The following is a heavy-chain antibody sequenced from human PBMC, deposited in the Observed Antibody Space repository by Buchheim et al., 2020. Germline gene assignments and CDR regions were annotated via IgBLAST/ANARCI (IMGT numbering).Heavy chain of an antibody. V-gene: IGHV3-30*18. CDR1: GFTFSSYG. CDR3: AKAFGVGYCSGGSCYAFDY. CDR2: ISYDGSNK. Sequence: VQLVESGGGLVKPGGSLRLSCAASGFTFSSYGMHWVRQAPGKGLEWVAVISYDGSNKYYADSVKGRFTISRDNSKNTLYLQMNSLRAEDTAVYYCAKAFGVGYCSGGSCYAFDYWGQGTL. D-gene: IGHD2-15*01. J-gene: IGHJ4*02.